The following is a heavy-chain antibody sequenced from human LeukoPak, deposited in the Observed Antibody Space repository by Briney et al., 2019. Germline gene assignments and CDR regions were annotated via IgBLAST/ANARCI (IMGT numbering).Heavy chain of an antibody. CDR1: GGSISSGGYS. CDR2: IYHSGST. V-gene: IGHV4-30-2*01. Sequence: SETLSLTCAVSGGSISSGGYSWSWIRQPPGKGLEWIGYIYHSGSTYYNPSLKSRVTISVDRSKNQFSLKLNSVTAADTAVYYCARRAYYYDSSGYNDAFDIWGQGTMVTVSS. CDR3: ARRAYYYDSSGYNDAFDI. D-gene: IGHD3-22*01. J-gene: IGHJ3*02.